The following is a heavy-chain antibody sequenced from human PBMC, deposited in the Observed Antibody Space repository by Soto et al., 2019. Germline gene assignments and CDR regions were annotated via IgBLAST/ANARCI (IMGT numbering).Heavy chain of an antibody. Sequence: QLQLQESGPGLVKPSETLSLTCTVSGGSISSSSYYWGWIRQPPGKGLEWIGTRFYSGSTYNNPSLKGRVSTSVDTSKKQFSLELSSVTAADTAVYYCASGIAAAGTFDYWGQGTLVTVSS. CDR2: RFYSGST. D-gene: IGHD6-13*01. CDR3: ASGIAAAGTFDY. V-gene: IGHV4-39*01. J-gene: IGHJ4*02. CDR1: GGSISSSSYY.